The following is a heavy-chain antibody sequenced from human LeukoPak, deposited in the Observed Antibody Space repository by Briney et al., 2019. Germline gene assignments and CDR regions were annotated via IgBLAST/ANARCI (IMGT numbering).Heavy chain of an antibody. D-gene: IGHD2-2*01. V-gene: IGHV5-51*01. CDR1: GYSFTSYW. J-gene: IGHJ3*02. CDR3: ARSLVPIVGLGDAFDI. CDR2: IYPGDSDT. Sequence: GESLKISCKGSGYSFTSYWIGWVRQMPGKGLEWMGIIYPGDSDTRYSPSFQGQVTISADKSISTAYLQWSSLKASDTAMYYCARSLVPIVGLGDAFDIWGQGTMVTVSS.